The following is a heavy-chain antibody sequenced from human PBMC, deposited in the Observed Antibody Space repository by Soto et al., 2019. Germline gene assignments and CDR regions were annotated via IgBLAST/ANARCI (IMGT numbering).Heavy chain of an antibody. CDR2: IYYTGVT. V-gene: IGHV4-59*01. Sequence: SETLSLTCAVSGDSFSSYYWSWIRQPPGKGLEWIGYIYYTGVTSYNPSLKTRVTISVDTSKNQFSLKLSSVTAADTAVYYCARERTASWFDPWGQGTLVTVSS. D-gene: IGHD2-21*02. CDR1: GDSFSSYY. J-gene: IGHJ5*02. CDR3: ARERTASWFDP.